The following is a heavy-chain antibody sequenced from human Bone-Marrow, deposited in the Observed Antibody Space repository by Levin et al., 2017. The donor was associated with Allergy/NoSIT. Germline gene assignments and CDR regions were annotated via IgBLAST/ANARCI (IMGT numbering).Heavy chain of an antibody. D-gene: IGHD2-15*01. CDR2: INPKTGAT. Sequence: ASVKVSCKASGFTFTAYFIHWVRQAPGQGLEWMGQINPKTGATKYGQKLQGRVTMTRDTSITTAYMELSSLTSDDTAVYFCAKDNTPSDNGDPWGQGTLITVSS. CDR3: AKDNTPSDNGDP. CDR1: GFTFTAYF. J-gene: IGHJ5*02. V-gene: IGHV1-2*06.